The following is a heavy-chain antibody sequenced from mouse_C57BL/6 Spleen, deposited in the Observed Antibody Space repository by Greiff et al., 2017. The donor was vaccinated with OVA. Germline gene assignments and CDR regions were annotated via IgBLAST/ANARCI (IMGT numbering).Heavy chain of an antibody. CDR2: IDPEDGAT. CDR1: GFNIKDYY. J-gene: IGHJ2*01. D-gene: IGHD2-5*01. CDR3: ARSFYSNDFDY. Sequence: VQLKESGAELVKPGASVTLSCTASGFNIKDYYMHWVKQRPEQGLEWIGRIDPEDGATKYAPKFQGKATITADTSSNTAYLQLSSLTSEDTAVYYCARSFYSNDFDYWGQGTTLTVSS. V-gene: IGHV14-2*01.